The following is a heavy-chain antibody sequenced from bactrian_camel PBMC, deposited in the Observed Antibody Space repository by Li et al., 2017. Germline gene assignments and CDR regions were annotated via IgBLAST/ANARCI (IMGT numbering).Heavy chain of an antibody. V-gene: IGHV3S40*01. J-gene: IGHJ4*01. Sequence: VQLVESGGGLVQPGGSLRLPCAASGFTFSNAFMSWVRQAPGKGLEWVSTVISGGGSTYYADSVKGRFTISRDNAKNTLFLQLNSLKTEDTAVYYCTREDPGAGRADWGQGTQVTVS. D-gene: IGHD6*01. CDR2: VISGGGST. CDR1: GFTFSNAF. CDR3: TREDPGAGRAD.